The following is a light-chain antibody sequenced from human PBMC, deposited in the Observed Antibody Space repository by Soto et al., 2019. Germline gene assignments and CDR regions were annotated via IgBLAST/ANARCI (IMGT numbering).Light chain of an antibody. J-gene: IGKJ1*01. CDR2: KAS. CDR1: ESISSW. V-gene: IGKV1-5*03. CDR3: QQYNTYSEA. Sequence: DIQMTQSPSTLSASVGDRVTITCRASESISSWLAWYQQKPGKAPKLLIYKASNLESGVPSRFSGSGSGTEFTLTISSLQTDDFATYYCQQYNTYSEAFGQGTKVELK.